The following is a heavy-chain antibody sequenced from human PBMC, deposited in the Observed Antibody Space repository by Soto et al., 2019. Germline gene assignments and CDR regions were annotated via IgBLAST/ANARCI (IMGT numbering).Heavy chain of an antibody. Sequence: PGGSLRLSCAASGFTFSSYGMHWVRQAPGKGQEREAVISYDGSNKYYADSVKGRFTISRDNSKNTLYLQMNSLRAEDTAVYYCAKDSRYCTNGVCWGYYYYYGMDVWGQGTTVTVSS. CDR3: AKDSRYCTNGVCWGYYYYYGMDV. V-gene: IGHV3-30*18. CDR1: GFTFSSYG. CDR2: ISYDGSNK. D-gene: IGHD2-8*01. J-gene: IGHJ6*02.